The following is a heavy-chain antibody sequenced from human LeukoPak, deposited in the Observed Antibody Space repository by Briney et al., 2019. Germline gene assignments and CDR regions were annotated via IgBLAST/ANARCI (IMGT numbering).Heavy chain of an antibody. Sequence: ASVKVSCKASGYTFTSYYMHWVRQAPGQALEWMGWINPNSGLTNYVQKFQGRVTMTRDTFITTAYMELSSLKSDDTAVYYCARYSGYDYTLDYWGQGTLVTVSS. CDR3: ARYSGYDYTLDY. CDR1: GYTFTSYY. V-gene: IGHV1-2*02. D-gene: IGHD5-12*01. J-gene: IGHJ4*02. CDR2: INPNSGLT.